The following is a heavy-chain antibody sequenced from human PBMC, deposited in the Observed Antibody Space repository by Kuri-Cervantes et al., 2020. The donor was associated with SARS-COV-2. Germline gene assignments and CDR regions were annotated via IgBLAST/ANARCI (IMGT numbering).Heavy chain of an antibody. V-gene: IGHV3-21*01. CDR2: ISGSGSYI. D-gene: IGHD5-18*01. CDR3: ATDTAMVDY. Sequence: GGSLRLSCAASGFTFTNAWMSWVRQAPGKGLEWVSSISGSGSYIYYADSVKGRFTISRESGENSLYLHMNSLRAEDTAMYYCATDTAMVDYWGQGTLVTVSS. J-gene: IGHJ4*02. CDR1: GFTFTNAW.